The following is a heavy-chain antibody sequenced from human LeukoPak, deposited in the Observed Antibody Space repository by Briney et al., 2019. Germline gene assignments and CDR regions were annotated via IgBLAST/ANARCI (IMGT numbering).Heavy chain of an antibody. Sequence: GASVKVSCKASGYTFTGYYMHWVRQAPGQGLEWMGRINPNSGGTNYAQKFQGRVTMTRDTSISTAYMELSRLRSDDTAVYYCARDGPAAIFRYDYWSQGTLVTVSS. CDR1: GYTFTGYY. V-gene: IGHV1-2*06. CDR2: INPNSGGT. D-gene: IGHD2-2*02. CDR3: ARDGPAAIFRYDY. J-gene: IGHJ4*02.